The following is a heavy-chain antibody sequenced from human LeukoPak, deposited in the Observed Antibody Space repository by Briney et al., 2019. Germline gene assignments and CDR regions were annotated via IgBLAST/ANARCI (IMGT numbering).Heavy chain of an antibody. D-gene: IGHD3/OR15-3a*01. Sequence: GGSLRLSCAASGFNVRSKYMSWVRQAPGKGLECVSVFYSGGTTAYADSVKGRFTVSIDNSNNTLYLQMNSLRAEDTAVYYCARVSFGPASEWFDPWGQGTLVTVSS. J-gene: IGHJ5*02. CDR1: GFNVRSKY. V-gene: IGHV3-53*01. CDR2: FYSGGTT. CDR3: ARVSFGPASEWFDP.